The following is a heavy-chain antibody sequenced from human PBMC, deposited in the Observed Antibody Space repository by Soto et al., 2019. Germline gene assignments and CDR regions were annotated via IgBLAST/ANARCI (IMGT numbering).Heavy chain of an antibody. J-gene: IGHJ6*02. CDR1: GGTFSSYA. Sequence: ASVKVSCKASGGTFSSYAISWVRQAPGQGLEWMGGIIPILGIANYAQKFQGRVTITADKSTSTAYMELSSLRSEDTAVYYCAFTPIATHTHYYYGMDVWGQGTTVTVSS. V-gene: IGHV1-69*10. D-gene: IGHD6-13*01. CDR2: IIPILGIA. CDR3: AFTPIATHTHYYYGMDV.